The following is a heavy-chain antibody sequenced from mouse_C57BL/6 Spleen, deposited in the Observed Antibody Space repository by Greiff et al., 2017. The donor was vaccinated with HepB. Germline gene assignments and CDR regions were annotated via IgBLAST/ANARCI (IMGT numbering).Heavy chain of an antibody. CDR2: ILPGSGST. CDR3: AREYYYGNWYFDV. D-gene: IGHD1-1*01. CDR1: GYTFTGYW. V-gene: IGHV1-9*01. J-gene: IGHJ1*03. Sequence: VQLQQSGAELMKPGASVKLSCKATGYTFTGYWIEWVKQRPGHGLEWIGEILPGSGSTNYNEKFKGKATFTADTSSSTAYMQLSSLTSEDSAVYFCAREYYYGNWYFDVWGTGTTVTVSS.